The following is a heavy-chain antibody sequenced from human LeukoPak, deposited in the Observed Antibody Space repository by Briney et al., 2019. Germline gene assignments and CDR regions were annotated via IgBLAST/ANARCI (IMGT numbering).Heavy chain of an antibody. V-gene: IGHV3-64*04. J-gene: IGHJ4*02. CDR1: GFTFSTYA. CDR3: ARDTVNGPFVISLDY. Sequence: GGSLRLSCSASGFTFSTYAMHWVRQAPGKGLEYVSAISSNGGSIYYADSVKGRFTISRDNSKNMLYLQMSSLRAEDTAVYYCARDTVNGPFVISLDYWGQGALVTVSS. D-gene: IGHD2-8*01. CDR2: ISSNGGSI.